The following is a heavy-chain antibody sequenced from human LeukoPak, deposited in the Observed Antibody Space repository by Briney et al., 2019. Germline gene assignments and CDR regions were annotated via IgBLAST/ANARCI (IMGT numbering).Heavy chain of an antibody. J-gene: IGHJ3*02. CDR2: ISNSGTTI. Sequence: GGSLRLSCAASGFAFSHYYMNWIRQAPGKGLEWVAYISNSGTTIYYADSVKGRFTISRDNAKNSLYLQMNSLRAEDTAVYYCARGGAAPYSSSWFYGDDAFDIWGQGTMVTVSS. D-gene: IGHD6-13*01. CDR1: GFAFSHYY. V-gene: IGHV3-11*04. CDR3: ARGGAAPYSSSWFYGDDAFDI.